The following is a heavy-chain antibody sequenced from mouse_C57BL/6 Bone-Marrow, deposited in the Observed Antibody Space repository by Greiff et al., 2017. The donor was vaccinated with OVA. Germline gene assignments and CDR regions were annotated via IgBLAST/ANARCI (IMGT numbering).Heavy chain of an antibody. CDR1: GYTFTDYE. V-gene: IGHV1-15*01. D-gene: IGHD1-1*01. J-gene: IGHJ2*01. CDR3: TRPYYYDWDY. Sequence: QVQLKESGAELVRPGASVPLSCTASGYTFTDYEMHWVKQTPVHGLEWIGAIAPATGGTAYHQKFKGKAILTADKSSSTAYMELRSLTSEDSAVYYCTRPYYYDWDYWGQGTTRTVSS. CDR2: IAPATGGT.